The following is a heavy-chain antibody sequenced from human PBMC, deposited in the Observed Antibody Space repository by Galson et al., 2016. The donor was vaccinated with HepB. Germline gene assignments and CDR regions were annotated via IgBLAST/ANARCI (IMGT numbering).Heavy chain of an antibody. CDR3: ARGGRQQLVLDY. V-gene: IGHV3-13*04. CDR1: GFTFSNYD. Sequence: SLRLSCAASGFTFSNYDMHWVRQVIGKGLEWVSAITTAGDTYYSGSVKGRFTVSRENAKNSLYLQINNLRAGDTAVYYCARGGRQQLVLDYWGQGTLVTVSS. D-gene: IGHD6-13*01. J-gene: IGHJ4*02. CDR2: ITTAGDT.